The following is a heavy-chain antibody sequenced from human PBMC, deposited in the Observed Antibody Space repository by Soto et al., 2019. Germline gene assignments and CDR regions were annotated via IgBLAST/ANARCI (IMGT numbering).Heavy chain of an antibody. CDR2: IIPILGIA. CDR1: GGTFSSYT. Sequence: QVQLVQSGAEVKKPGSSVKVSCKASGGTFSSYTISWVRQAPGQGLEWMGRIIPILGIANYAQKFQGRVTITADKSTSTAYVELSSRRSEDTAVYYCARSPEMATIHWYFDLWGRGTLVTVSS. J-gene: IGHJ2*01. CDR3: ARSPEMATIHWYFDL. V-gene: IGHV1-69*02. D-gene: IGHD5-12*01.